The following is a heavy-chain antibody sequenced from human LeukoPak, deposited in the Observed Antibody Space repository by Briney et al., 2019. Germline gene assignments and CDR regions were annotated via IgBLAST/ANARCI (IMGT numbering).Heavy chain of an antibody. Sequence: SETLSLTCTVSGGSISSYYWSWIRQPAGKGLEWIGRIYTSGSTNYNPPLKSRVTMSVDTSKNQFSLKLSSVTAADTAVYYCARSDLYSSSSSAFDIWGQGTTVTVSS. CDR3: ARSDLYSSSSSAFDI. J-gene: IGHJ3*02. V-gene: IGHV4-4*07. D-gene: IGHD6-6*01. CDR1: GGSISSYY. CDR2: IYTSGST.